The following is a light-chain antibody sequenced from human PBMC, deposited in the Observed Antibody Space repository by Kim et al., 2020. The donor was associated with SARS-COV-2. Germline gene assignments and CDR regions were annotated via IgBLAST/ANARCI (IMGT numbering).Light chain of an antibody. CDR2: GKN. V-gene: IGLV3-19*01. CDR1: SLRSYY. Sequence: VDLGQTGRITRQGDSLRSYYASGDQQKRGQAPVLVIYGKNNRPSGIPDRFSGSSSGNTASLTITGAQAEDEADYYCNSRDSSGPVVFGGGTQLTVL. J-gene: IGLJ2*01. CDR3: NSRDSSGPVV.